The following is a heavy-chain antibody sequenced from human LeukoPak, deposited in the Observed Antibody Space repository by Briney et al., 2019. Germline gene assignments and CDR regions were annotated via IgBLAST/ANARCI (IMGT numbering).Heavy chain of an antibody. CDR2: ISAYNGNT. Sequence: ASVKVSCKASGYTFTSYGISWVRQAPGQGLEWMGWISAYNGNTNYAQELQGRVTMTTDTSTSTAYMELRSLRSDDTAVYYCARVVVAATPTRSAFDIWGQGTMVTVSS. V-gene: IGHV1-18*01. CDR3: ARVVVAATPTRSAFDI. J-gene: IGHJ3*02. D-gene: IGHD2-15*01. CDR1: GYTFTSYG.